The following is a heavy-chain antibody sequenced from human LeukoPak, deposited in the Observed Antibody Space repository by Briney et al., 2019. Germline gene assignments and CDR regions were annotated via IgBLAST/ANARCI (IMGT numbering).Heavy chain of an antibody. Sequence: ASVKVSCKASGYTFTSYYMHWVRQAPGQGLEWMGIINPSGGSTSYAQKFQGRVTMTEDTSTDTAYMELSSLRSEDTAVYYCATGDRRWFDPWGQGTLVTVSS. CDR3: ATGDRRWFDP. CDR1: GYTFTSYY. V-gene: IGHV1-46*01. D-gene: IGHD2-15*01. J-gene: IGHJ5*02. CDR2: INPSGGST.